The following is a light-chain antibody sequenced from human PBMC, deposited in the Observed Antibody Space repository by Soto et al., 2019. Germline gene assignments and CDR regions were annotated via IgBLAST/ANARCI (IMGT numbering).Light chain of an antibody. CDR3: SSYSSSSVPYV. V-gene: IGLV2-14*01. CDR2: EVT. J-gene: IGLJ1*01. Sequence: QSALTQPASVSGSLGQSVTISCTGTSSDIGGFRYVSWVQQHPGKAPTLLIYEVTNRPSGVNSRFSGSKSGNTASLTISGLQAEDEADYYCSSYSSSSVPYVFGSGTKLTVL. CDR1: SSDIGGFRY.